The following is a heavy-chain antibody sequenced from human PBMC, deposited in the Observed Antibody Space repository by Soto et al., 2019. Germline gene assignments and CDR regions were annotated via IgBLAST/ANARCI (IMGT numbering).Heavy chain of an antibody. CDR3: ARAFLRKYQLRLYYYYMDV. J-gene: IGHJ6*03. CDR2: ISGST. CDR1: GGSFSGYY. V-gene: IGHV4-34*01. D-gene: IGHD2-2*01. Sequence: PSETLSLTCAVYGGSFSGYYWSWIRQPPGKGLEWIGDISGSTNYNPSLKSRVTISVDTSKNQFSLKLSSVTAADTAVYYCARAFLRKYQLRLYYYYMDVWGKGTTVTVSS.